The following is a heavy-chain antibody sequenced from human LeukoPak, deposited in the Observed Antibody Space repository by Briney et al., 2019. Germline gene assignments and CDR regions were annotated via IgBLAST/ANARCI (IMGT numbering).Heavy chain of an antibody. CDR2: IYYSGRT. Sequence: PSETLSLTCTVSGGSISSYYWSWIRQPPGKGLEWIGYIYYSGRTNYNPSLKSRVTISVDTSKNQFSLKLSSVTAADTAVYYCARSTVVTVITRWGQGTLVTVSS. CDR3: ARSTVVTVITR. V-gene: IGHV4-59*01. J-gene: IGHJ4*02. CDR1: GGSISSYY. D-gene: IGHD4-23*01.